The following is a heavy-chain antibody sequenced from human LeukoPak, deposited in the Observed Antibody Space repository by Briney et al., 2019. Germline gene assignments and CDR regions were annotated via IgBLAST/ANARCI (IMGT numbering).Heavy chain of an antibody. CDR3: AKRGVVIRVILVGFHKEAYYFDS. J-gene: IGHJ4*02. CDR1: GITVSNYG. D-gene: IGHD3-22*01. CDR2: ISGSGGYT. V-gene: IGHV3-23*01. Sequence: PGGPLRLSCAVSGITVSNYGMSWVRQAPGKGLEWVAGISGSGGYTYYADSVKGRFTISRDNSKNTLYLQMNSLRAEDTAVYFCAKRGVVIRVILVGFHKEAYYFDSWGQGALVTVSS.